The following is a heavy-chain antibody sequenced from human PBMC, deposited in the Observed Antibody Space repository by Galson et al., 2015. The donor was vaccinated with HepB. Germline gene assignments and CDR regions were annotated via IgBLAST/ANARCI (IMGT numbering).Heavy chain of an antibody. CDR2: ISSSGSTI. J-gene: IGHJ6*03. V-gene: IGHV3-48*04. CDR3: ARPPGGSSGRYYYYYYYMDV. CDR1: GFTFSSYS. D-gene: IGHD6-6*01. Sequence: SLRLSCAASGFTFSSYSMNWVRQAPGKGLEWVSYISSSGSTIYYADSVKGRFTISRDNAKNSLYLQMNSLRAEDTAVYYCARPPGGSSGRYYYYYYYMDVWGKGTTVTVSS.